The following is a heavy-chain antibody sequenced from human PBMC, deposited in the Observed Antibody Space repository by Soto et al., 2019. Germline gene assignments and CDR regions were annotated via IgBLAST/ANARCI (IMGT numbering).Heavy chain of an antibody. Sequence: EVQLLESGGALVQPGGSLKLSCKVSGFTFSSFEMNWVRQATGKGLEWVSYIGRSGETIYYADSVKGRFTISRDNAKNSLYLQLSSLRAEDTALYYCVRDYYSSSFDYWGQGTLVTVS. V-gene: IGHV3-48*03. J-gene: IGHJ4*02. CDR2: IGRSGETI. CDR1: GFTFSSFE. CDR3: VRDYYSSSFDY. D-gene: IGHD2-2*01.